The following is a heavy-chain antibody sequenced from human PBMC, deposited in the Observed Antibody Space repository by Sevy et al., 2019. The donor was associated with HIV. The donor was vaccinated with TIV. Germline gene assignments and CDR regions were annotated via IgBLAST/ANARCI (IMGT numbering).Heavy chain of an antibody. J-gene: IGHJ4*02. V-gene: IGHV4-61*01. D-gene: IGHD3-22*01. CDR1: GVSVTSDTYY. CDR2: VYHTGST. Sequence: SETLSLTCAVSGVSVTSDTYYWSWIRQPPGKGLEWIGYVYHTGSTNYSPSFKSRVTISIDTSKNQFSLRLFSVAAADTGMYYCAREPYFFDKSGYFWDYWGQGILVTVSS. CDR3: AREPYFFDKSGYFWDY.